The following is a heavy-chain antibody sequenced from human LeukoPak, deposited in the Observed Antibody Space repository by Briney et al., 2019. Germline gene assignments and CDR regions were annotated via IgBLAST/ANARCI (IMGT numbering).Heavy chain of an antibody. CDR2: ISIGSTYI. V-gene: IGHV3-21*01. CDR1: GFTFGSYS. CDR3: VPSPDAFDI. J-gene: IGHJ3*02. Sequence: PGGSLRLSCAASGFTFGSYSMNWVRQAPGKGLECVSYISIGSTYIYYADSVKDRFTISRDNARNSLSLQMNSLRAEDTAVYYCVPSPDAFDIWGQGTLVTVSS.